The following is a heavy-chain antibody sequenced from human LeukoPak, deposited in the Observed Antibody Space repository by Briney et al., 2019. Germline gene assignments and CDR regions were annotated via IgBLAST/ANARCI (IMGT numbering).Heavy chain of an antibody. V-gene: IGHV4-38-2*01. Sequence: PSETLSLTCAVSGYSISSGYYWGWIRQPPGKRLEWIGSIYHSGSTYYNPSLKSRVTISVDTSKNQFSLKLSSVTAADTAVYYCAGHKDYDFWSGIDYWGQGTLVTVSS. D-gene: IGHD3-3*01. J-gene: IGHJ4*02. CDR3: AGHKDYDFWSGIDY. CDR2: IYHSGST. CDR1: GYSISSGYY.